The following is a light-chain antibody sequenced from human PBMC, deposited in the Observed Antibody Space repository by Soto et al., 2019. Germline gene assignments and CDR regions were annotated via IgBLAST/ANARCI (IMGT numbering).Light chain of an antibody. J-gene: IGKJ1*01. CDR3: QQYGSSPRT. V-gene: IGKV3-20*01. CDR1: RSVSSSY. CDR2: GES. Sequence: EVVLTQSPGALSLSPGERVTLSCRASRSVSSSYLAWYQQKPGQAPRILIYGESSRATGIPDRLSGSGSGTDLTLTISRLEPEDFAVYYCQQYGSSPRTFGQGTKVDIK.